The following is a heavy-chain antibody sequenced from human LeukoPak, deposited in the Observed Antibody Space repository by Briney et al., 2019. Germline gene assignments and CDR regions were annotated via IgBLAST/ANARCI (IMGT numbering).Heavy chain of an antibody. J-gene: IGHJ4*02. Sequence: ASVKVSCKASGYTFTGYVIHWVRQATGQGLEWMGWMNPNSGNTGYAQKFQGRVTMTRNTSISTAYMELSSLRSEDTAVYYCAASSSWYGIDYWGQGTLVTVSS. CDR3: AASSSWYGIDY. CDR2: MNPNSGNT. V-gene: IGHV1-8*02. D-gene: IGHD6-13*01. CDR1: GYTFTGYV.